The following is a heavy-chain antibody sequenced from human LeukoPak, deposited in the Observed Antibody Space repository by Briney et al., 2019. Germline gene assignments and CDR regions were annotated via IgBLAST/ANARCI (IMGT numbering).Heavy chain of an antibody. CDR2: LYSGGST. CDR3: AKEGYDFWSAPPGY. J-gene: IGHJ4*02. Sequence: GGSLRLSCAASGFSVSIYYMTWVRQAPGKGLEWVSVLYSGGSTYYADSVKGRFTISRDNSKNTLYLQMNSLRAEDTAVYYCAKEGYDFWSAPPGYWGQGTLVTVSS. D-gene: IGHD3-3*01. CDR1: GFSVSIYY. V-gene: IGHV3-53*01.